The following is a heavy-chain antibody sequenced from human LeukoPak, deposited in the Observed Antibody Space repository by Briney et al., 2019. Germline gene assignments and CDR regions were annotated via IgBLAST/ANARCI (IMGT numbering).Heavy chain of an antibody. Sequence: SVKVSCKASGYTFTSYAISWVRQAPGQGLEWMGGIIPIFGTANYAQKFQGRVTITTDESTSTAYMELSSLRSEDTAVYYCARVRLGGAARPYYFDYWGQGTLVTVSS. V-gene: IGHV1-69*05. J-gene: IGHJ4*02. D-gene: IGHD3-16*01. CDR3: ARVRLGGAARPYYFDY. CDR2: IIPIFGTA. CDR1: GYTFTSYA.